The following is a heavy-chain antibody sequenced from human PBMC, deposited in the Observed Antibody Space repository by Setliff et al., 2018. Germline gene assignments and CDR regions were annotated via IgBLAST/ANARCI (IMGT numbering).Heavy chain of an antibody. CDR2: ISSSGSA. CDR1: GFSFSDNY. CDR3: AKQGAGNVHYYHYYLDV. V-gene: IGHV3-11*01. J-gene: IGHJ6*03. Sequence: GGSLRLSCAASGFSFSDNYMSWIRQAPGKGLEWVAYISSSGSAYYSASVTGRFTISRESSKNTLHLQMNNLRPDDTAVYYCAKQGAGNVHYYHYYLDVWGTGTMVTVSS. D-gene: IGHD6-13*01.